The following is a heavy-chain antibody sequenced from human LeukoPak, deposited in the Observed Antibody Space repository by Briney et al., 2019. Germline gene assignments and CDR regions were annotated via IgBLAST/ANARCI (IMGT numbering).Heavy chain of an antibody. V-gene: IGHV1-2*06. CDR3: ARLVSGSYTGRGDY. CDR1: GYTFTGYY. J-gene: IGHJ4*02. D-gene: IGHD1-26*01. Sequence: ASVKVSCKASGYTFTGYYMHRVRQAPGQGLEWMVRINPNSGGTNYAQKFQGRVTMTRDTSISTAYMELSRLRSDDTAVYYCARLVSGSYTGRGDYWGQGTLVTVSS. CDR2: INPNSGGT.